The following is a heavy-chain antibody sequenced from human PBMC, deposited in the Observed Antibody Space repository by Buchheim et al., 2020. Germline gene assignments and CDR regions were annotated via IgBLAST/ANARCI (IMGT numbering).Heavy chain of an antibody. CDR3: ARGGSSSWYVVSYYFDY. D-gene: IGHD6-13*01. J-gene: IGHJ4*02. CDR2: IYYSGST. V-gene: IGHV4-59*01. CDR1: GGSISSYY. Sequence: QVQLQESGPGLVKPSETLSLTCTVSGGSISSYYWSWIRQPPGKGLEWIGNIYYSGSTNYNPSLKSRVTISVDTSKNQFSLKLSSVTAADTAVYYCARGGSSSWYVVSYYFDYWGQGTL.